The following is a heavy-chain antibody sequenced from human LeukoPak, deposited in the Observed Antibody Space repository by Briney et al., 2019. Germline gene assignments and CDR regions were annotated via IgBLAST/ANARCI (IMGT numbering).Heavy chain of an antibody. CDR3: ARATVVVPAALYNWFDP. V-gene: IGHV1-69*13. Sequence: SVKVSCKVSGYTLTELSMHWVRQAPGQGLEWMGGIIPIFGTANYAQKFQGRVTITADESTSTAYMELSSLRSEDTAVYYCARATVVVPAALYNWFDPWGQGTLVTVSS. CDR1: GYTLTELS. CDR2: IIPIFGTA. D-gene: IGHD2-2*01. J-gene: IGHJ5*02.